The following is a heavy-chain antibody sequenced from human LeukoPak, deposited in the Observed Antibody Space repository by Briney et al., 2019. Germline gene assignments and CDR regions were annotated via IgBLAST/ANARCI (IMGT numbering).Heavy chain of an antibody. CDR1: GFTFSSYS. CDR3: AKDYSGSGSIDY. D-gene: IGHD3-10*01. CDR2: ISSSSSYI. Sequence: PGGSLRLSCAASGFTFSSYSMNWVRQAPGKGLEWVSSISSSSSYIYYADSVKGRFTISRDNSKNTLYLQMNSLRAEDTAVYNCAKDYSGSGSIDYWGQGTLVTVSS. V-gene: IGHV3-21*01. J-gene: IGHJ4*02.